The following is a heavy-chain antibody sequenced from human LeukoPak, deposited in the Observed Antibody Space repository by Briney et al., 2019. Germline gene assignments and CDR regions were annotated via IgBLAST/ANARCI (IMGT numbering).Heavy chain of an antibody. D-gene: IGHD3-10*01. CDR3: ARESQGRYYFDY. V-gene: IGHV3-30-3*01. Sequence: PGRSLRLSCAASGFTFSTYNIHWVRQAPGKGLEWVAVISYDEINEYYADSVKGRFTISRDNSRNTLYLQMNSLRAEDTALYYCARESQGRYYFDYWGQGTLVTVSS. CDR2: ISYDEINE. J-gene: IGHJ4*02. CDR1: GFTFSTYN.